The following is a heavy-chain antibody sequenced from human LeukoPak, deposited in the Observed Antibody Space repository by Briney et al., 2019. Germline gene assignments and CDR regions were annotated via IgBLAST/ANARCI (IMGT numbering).Heavy chain of an antibody. J-gene: IGHJ4*02. D-gene: IGHD4-17*01. CDR3: ARDRANSGDYDALFDY. CDR2: IKQDGSEK. CDR1: GFTFSSYW. Sequence: GGSLRLSCAASGFTFSSYWMSWVRQAPGKGLEWVANIKQDGSEKYYVDSVKGRFTISRDNAKNSLYLQMNSLRAEDTAVYYCARDRANSGDYDALFDYWGQGTLVTVSS. V-gene: IGHV3-7*01.